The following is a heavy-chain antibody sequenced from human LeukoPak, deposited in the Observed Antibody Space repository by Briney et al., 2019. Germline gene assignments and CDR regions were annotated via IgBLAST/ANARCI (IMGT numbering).Heavy chain of an antibody. D-gene: IGHD1-1*01. CDR1: GFTVSSNY. CDR3: ARGIVELFDY. V-gene: IGHV3-66*02. CDR2: IYSGGST. J-gene: IGHJ4*02. Sequence: PGGSLRLSCAASGFTVSSNYMSWVRQAPRKGLEWGSVIYSGGSTYYADSVKSRFTTSRDTSKNTLYLQMNGLSAEDRAVYYCARGIVELFDYWGQGTLVTVSS.